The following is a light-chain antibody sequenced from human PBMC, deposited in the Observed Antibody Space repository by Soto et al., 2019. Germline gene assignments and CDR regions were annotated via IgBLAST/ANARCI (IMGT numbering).Light chain of an antibody. CDR2: DAS. V-gene: IGKV3-20*01. CDR1: QNVGRNY. Sequence: EIVLTQSPGTLSLSPGESATLSCRASQNVGRNYLAWFQHKPCQSPRLLIYDASNRATGVPDRFSGTGSVTDFNLNVSRLEPEYFTVYYCQPYADSPLTFGGGTKVEIK. J-gene: IGKJ4*01. CDR3: QPYADSPLT.